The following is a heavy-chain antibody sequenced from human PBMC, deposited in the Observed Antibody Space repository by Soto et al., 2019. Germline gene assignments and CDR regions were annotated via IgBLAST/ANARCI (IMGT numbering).Heavy chain of an antibody. Sequence: QVQLVESGGGVVQPGRSLRLSCAASGFTFSSYAMHWVRQAPGKGLEWVAVISYDGSNKYYADSVKGRFTISRDNSKNTLYLQMNSLRAEDTAVYYCARDGGIYTVTSSFDIWGQGTMVTVSS. D-gene: IGHD4-17*01. CDR1: GFTFSSYA. J-gene: IGHJ3*02. CDR2: ISYDGSNK. CDR3: ARDGGIYTVTSSFDI. V-gene: IGHV3-30-3*01.